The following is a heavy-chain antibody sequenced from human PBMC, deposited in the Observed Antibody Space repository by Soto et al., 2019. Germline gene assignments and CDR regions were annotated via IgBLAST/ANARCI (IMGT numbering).Heavy chain of an antibody. CDR1: GFTFSSYA. J-gene: IGHJ4*02. CDR3: ANVPSFDY. Sequence: EVQLLESGGGLVQPGGSLRLSCAASGFTFSSYAMSWVRQAPGKGLEWVSAISGSGGSTYYADSVKGRFTISRDNSKNTLYLPMSSLRAEATAVYYCANVPSFDYWGQGSLVTVSS. V-gene: IGHV3-23*01. CDR2: ISGSGGST.